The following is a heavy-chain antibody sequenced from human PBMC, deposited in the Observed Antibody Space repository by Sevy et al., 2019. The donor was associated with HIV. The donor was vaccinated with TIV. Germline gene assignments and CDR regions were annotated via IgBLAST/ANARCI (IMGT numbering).Heavy chain of an antibody. J-gene: IGHJ4*02. D-gene: IGHD1-1*01. V-gene: IGHV4-39*01. CDR3: AGVNARGPSDY. CDR2: NHYKATS. Sequence: SETLSLTCTVSGDSISGTDYSWGWMRQPQGQDLEWIGNNHYKATSYHNPSRKSRITLSVDTSKNQFSLRLSSVTAADTAVYYCAGVNARGPSDYWGQGTLVTVSS. CDR1: GDSISGTDYS.